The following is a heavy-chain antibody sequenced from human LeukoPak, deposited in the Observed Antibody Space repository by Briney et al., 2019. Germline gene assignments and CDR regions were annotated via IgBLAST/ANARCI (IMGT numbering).Heavy chain of an antibody. CDR1: GFTFSTYW. J-gene: IGHJ6*03. Sequence: GGSLRLSCAASGFTFSTYWMNWVRQPPGKGLVWVSRINSDGSSTTYADSVMGRFTISRDNATNTLFLQMNSLRADDTAVYYCARSTSHFYYYYMDVWGKGTTVTISS. CDR2: INSDGSST. V-gene: IGHV3-74*01. CDR3: ARSTSHFYYYYMDV.